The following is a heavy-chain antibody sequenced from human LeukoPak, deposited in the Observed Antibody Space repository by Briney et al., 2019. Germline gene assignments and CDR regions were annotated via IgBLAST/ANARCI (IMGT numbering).Heavy chain of an antibody. J-gene: IGHJ4*02. D-gene: IGHD2-15*01. V-gene: IGHV3-21*01. CDR2: STPATDST. Sequence: PGGSLRLSCAASGLVFSSYTMGWVRHAPGKGLEWVSSSTPATDSTNYADSVQGRFTISRDNAKKTAYLQMNSLRAEDTAIYYCARDPCSGGSCYLGYSDYWGQGTLVTVSS. CDR3: ARDPCSGGSCYLGYSDY. CDR1: GLVFSSYT.